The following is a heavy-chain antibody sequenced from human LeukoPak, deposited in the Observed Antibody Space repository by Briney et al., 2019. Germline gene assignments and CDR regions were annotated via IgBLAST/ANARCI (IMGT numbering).Heavy chain of an antibody. CDR1: GGSISSGSYY. D-gene: IGHD3-22*01. V-gene: IGHV4-61*02. CDR3: AREDYYDSSGYYFDY. Sequence: PSETLSLTCTVSGGSISSGSYYWSWIRQPAGKGLEWIGRIYTSGGTNYNPSLKSRVTISVDTSKNQFSLKLSSVTAADTAVYYCAREDYYDSSGYYFDYWGQGTLVTVSS. CDR2: IYTSGGT. J-gene: IGHJ4*02.